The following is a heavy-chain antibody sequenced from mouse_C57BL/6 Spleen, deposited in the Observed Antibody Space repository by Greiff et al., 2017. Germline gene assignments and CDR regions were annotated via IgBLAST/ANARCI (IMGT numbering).Heavy chain of an antibody. CDR2: IRNKANGYTT. CDR3: AGLHSNPEAHYFGC. D-gene: IGHD2-5*01. Sequence: EVKLVESGGGLVQPGGSLSLSCAASGFTFTDYYMSWVRQPPGKALEWLGFIRNKANGYTTEYSASVKGRFTISRDNSQSILYLQMNALRAEDSATYYCAGLHSNPEAHYFGCWGQGTTLTVSS. CDR1: GFTFTDYY. J-gene: IGHJ2*01. V-gene: IGHV7-3*01.